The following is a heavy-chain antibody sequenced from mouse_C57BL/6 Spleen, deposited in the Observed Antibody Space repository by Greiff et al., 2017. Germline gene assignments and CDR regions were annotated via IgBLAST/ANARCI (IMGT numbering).Heavy chain of an antibody. CDR1: GFNFKDYY. D-gene: IGHD2-2*01. CDR3: RGARHDGNDDYAMDY. CDR2: IDPEDGDT. V-gene: IGHV14-1*01. Sequence: EVQLQQSGAELVRPGASVKLSCTASGFNFKDYYMHWVKQRPEQGLEWIGRIDPEDGDTEYAPKFQGKATMTADTSSNTAYLQLSSLTSEDTAVYYCRGARHDGNDDYAMDYWGQGTSVTVSS. J-gene: IGHJ4*01.